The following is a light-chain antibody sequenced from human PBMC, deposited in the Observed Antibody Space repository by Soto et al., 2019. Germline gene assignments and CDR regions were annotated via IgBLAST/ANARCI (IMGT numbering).Light chain of an antibody. CDR1: QDITYD. CDR3: LHHIGYPPV. Sequence: DIQMTQSPSSLSASVGDRVTITRRASQDITYDCAWYQQKAGRARKRLMSLASRLASGVPSRFSGSGSATEFTLALSSLQPEDFSTCFCLHHIGYPPVFGQGTKLQIK. J-gene: IGKJ2*01. V-gene: IGKV1-17*01. CDR2: LAS.